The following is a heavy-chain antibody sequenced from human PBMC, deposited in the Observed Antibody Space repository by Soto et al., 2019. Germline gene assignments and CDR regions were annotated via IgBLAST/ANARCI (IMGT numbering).Heavy chain of an antibody. D-gene: IGHD4-4*01. CDR2: ICTGGTT. CDR1: GGSISSFC. V-gene: IGHV4-4*09. Sequence: QLQESGPGLVKPSETLSLTCTVSGGSISSFCWSWIRQPPGQGLEWIGYICTGGTTKYNPSLKSRLTMSVDTSKTHFSLKLTSVTAADTAVYYCARVGSKSFYYATDVWGQGTTVTVSS. J-gene: IGHJ6*02. CDR3: ARVGSKSFYYATDV.